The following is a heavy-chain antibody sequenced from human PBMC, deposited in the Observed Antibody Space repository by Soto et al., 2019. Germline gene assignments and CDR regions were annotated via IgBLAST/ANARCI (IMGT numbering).Heavy chain of an antibody. CDR1: GFTFSSYV. CDR2: ISGSGGST. D-gene: IGHD1-20*01. CDR3: AKDRRYNWNDYFDY. J-gene: IGHJ4*02. Sequence: EVQLLESGGGLVQPGESLRLSCAASGFTFSSYVMSWVRQAPGKGLEWVSAISGSGGSTYYADSVKGRFTIYRDNSKNTLYLQMNSLRAEDTAVYYCAKDRRYNWNDYFDYWGQGTLVTVSS. V-gene: IGHV3-23*01.